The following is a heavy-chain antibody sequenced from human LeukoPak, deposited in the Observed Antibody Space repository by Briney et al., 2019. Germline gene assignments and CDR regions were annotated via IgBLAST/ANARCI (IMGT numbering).Heavy chain of an antibody. D-gene: IGHD1-7*01. CDR1: GFTFSSYS. CDR2: ISSSSSYI. V-gene: IGHV3-21*01. Sequence: PGGSLRLSCAASGFTFSSYSVNWVRQAPGKGLEWVSSISSSSSYIYYADSVKGRFTISRDNAKNSLYLQMNSLRAVDTAVYYCARDPETPQLELLGTPRGPSWFDPWGQGTLVTVSS. J-gene: IGHJ5*02. CDR3: ARDPETPQLELLGTPRGPSWFDP.